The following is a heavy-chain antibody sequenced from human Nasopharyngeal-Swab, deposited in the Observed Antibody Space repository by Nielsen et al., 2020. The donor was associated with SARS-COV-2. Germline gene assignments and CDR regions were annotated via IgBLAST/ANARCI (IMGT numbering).Heavy chain of an antibody. D-gene: IGHD2-15*01. V-gene: IGHV3-73*01. CDR2: IRSKGNTYAT. Sequence: GESLKISCAASGFTFSDSAIHWVRQASGKRLEWVGRIRSKGNTYATAYAASVKGRFIIFRDDPTNTAYLQMNSLKTEDTAVYYCTRCGGGCYSGRDYWGQGTLVTVSS. CDR3: TRCGGGCYSGRDY. CDR1: GFTFSDSA. J-gene: IGHJ4*02.